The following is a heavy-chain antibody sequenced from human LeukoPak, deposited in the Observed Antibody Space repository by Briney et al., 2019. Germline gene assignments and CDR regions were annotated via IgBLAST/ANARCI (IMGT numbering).Heavy chain of an antibody. CDR1: GFTFSYHL. Sequence: GGSLTLSCAASGFTFSYHLMTWVRRAPGKGLEWVANIKNDGAVKNYVDSVKGRFTISRDNAKNSLYLQMNSLRAEDTAVYYCAKDSYSKGDFWGQGVLVTVSS. V-gene: IGHV3-7*01. D-gene: IGHD6-13*01. CDR3: AKDSYSKGDF. CDR2: IKNDGAVK. J-gene: IGHJ4*02.